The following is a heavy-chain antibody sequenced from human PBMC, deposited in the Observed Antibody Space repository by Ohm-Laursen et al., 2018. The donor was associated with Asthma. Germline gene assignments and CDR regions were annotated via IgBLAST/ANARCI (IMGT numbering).Heavy chain of an antibody. CDR2: ISTSGSTI. CDR1: GFTFSDYY. D-gene: IGHD3-10*01. CDR3: ASLPYGSGSYGTRDY. V-gene: IGHV3-11*01. J-gene: IGHJ4*02. Sequence: SLRLSCAASGFTFSDYYMSWIRQAPGKGLEWISYISTSGSTIYYADSVKGRFTISRDNAKNSLYLQMNSLRAEDTAVYYCASLPYGSGSYGTRDYWGQGTLVTVSS.